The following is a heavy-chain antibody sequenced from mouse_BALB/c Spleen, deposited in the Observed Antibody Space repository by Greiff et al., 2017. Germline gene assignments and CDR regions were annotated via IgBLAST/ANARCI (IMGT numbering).Heavy chain of an antibody. V-gene: IGHV14-4*02. J-gene: IGHJ3*01. CDR2: IDPENGDT. D-gene: IGHD3-1*01. CDR1: GFNIKDYY. Sequence: VQLQQSGAELVRSGASVKLSCTASGFNIKDYYMHWVKQRPEQGLEWIGWIDPENGDTEYAPKFQGKATMTADTSSNTAYLQLSSLTSEDTAVYYCNAGEGAWAYWGQGTLVTVSA. CDR3: NAGEGAWAY.